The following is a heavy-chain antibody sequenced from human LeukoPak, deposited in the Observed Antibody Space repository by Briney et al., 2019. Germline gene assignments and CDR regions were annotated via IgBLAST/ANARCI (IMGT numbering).Heavy chain of an antibody. D-gene: IGHD6-19*01. CDR1: GYTFTGYY. CDR3: AREAGIAVATDY. J-gene: IGHJ4*02. Sequence: ASVKVSCKASGYTFTGYYMHWVRQAPGQGLEWMGWINPNSGGTNYAQKFQGRVTMTRGTSISTAYMELSRLRSDDTAVYYCAREAGIAVATDYWGQGTLVTVSS. CDR2: INPNSGGT. V-gene: IGHV1-2*02.